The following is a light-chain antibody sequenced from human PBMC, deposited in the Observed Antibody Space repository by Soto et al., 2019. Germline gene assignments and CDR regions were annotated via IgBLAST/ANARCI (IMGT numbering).Light chain of an antibody. V-gene: IGKV1-5*01. CDR2: DSS. J-gene: IGKJ2*03. CDR1: QRISSW. CDR3: QQYNDYYS. Sequence: DIQMTQSPSTLSAAGGDRVTITCRASQRISSWLAWYQQKPGKAPKLLLYDSSSLESGVPSRFSGSGSGTEFTLTSSSLQPADYATYYCQQYNDYYSFGQGTKLEIK.